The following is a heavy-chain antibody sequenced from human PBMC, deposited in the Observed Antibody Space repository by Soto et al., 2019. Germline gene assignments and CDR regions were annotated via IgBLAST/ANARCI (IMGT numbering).Heavy chain of an antibody. CDR2: IKSKTDGGTS. CDR1: GFTFGHVW. V-gene: IGHV3-15*01. Sequence: EVQLVESGGGLVKPGGSLRLSCAASGFTFGHVWISWVRQAPGKGLEWVGRIKSKTDGGTSDYAAPVKGRFTISRDDSKNTLYLQMNSLKAEDTAVYYCATGSSRRAPRWGQGTMVTVSS. J-gene: IGHJ4*02. D-gene: IGHD3-10*01. CDR3: ATGSSRRAPR.